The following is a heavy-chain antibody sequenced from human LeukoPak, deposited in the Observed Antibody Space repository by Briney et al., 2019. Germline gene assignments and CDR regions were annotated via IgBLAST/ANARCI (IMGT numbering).Heavy chain of an antibody. Sequence: GGSLRLSCDASGFSFSNYAMHWVRQAPGKGLEYVSAISSDGGITYYANSVEGRFTISRDNSKNTLYLQMGSLRAEDMAVYFCTRGYYDSGGYYFDYWGQGTLVTVSS. CDR3: TRGYYDSGGYYFDY. CDR2: ISSDGGIT. J-gene: IGHJ4*02. V-gene: IGHV3-64*01. D-gene: IGHD3-22*01. CDR1: GFSFSNYA.